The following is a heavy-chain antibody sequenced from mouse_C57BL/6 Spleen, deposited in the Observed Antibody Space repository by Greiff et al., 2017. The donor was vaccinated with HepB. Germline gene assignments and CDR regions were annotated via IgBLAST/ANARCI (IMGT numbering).Heavy chain of an antibody. CDR2: IYPGDGDT. Sequence: VQLQKSGAELVKPGASVKISCKASGYAFSSYWMNWVKQRPGKGLEWIGQIYPGDGDTNYNGKFKGKATLTADKSSSTAYMQLSSLTSEDSAVYFCARDGEYPWFAYWGQGTLVTVSA. CDR3: ARDGEYPWFAY. J-gene: IGHJ3*01. D-gene: IGHD2-10*02. CDR1: GYAFSSYW. V-gene: IGHV1-80*01.